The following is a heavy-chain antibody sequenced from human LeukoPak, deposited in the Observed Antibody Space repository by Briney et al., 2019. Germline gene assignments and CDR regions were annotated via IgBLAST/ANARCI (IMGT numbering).Heavy chain of an antibody. Sequence: ASVKVSCKASGYTFTSYYMHWVRQAPGQGLEWMGIINPSGGSTSYAQKFQGRVTITRDTSASTAYMELSSLRSEDTAVYYCARAIVVVTARWFDPWGQGTLVTVSS. V-gene: IGHV1-46*01. D-gene: IGHD2-21*02. CDR3: ARAIVVVTARWFDP. CDR2: INPSGGST. J-gene: IGHJ5*02. CDR1: GYTFTSYY.